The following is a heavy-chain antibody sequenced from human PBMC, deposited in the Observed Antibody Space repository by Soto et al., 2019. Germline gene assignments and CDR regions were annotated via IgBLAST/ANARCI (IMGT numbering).Heavy chain of an antibody. J-gene: IGHJ6*02. CDR1: GYSISSGYY. V-gene: IGHV4-38-2*01. Sequence: PSETLSLTCAVSGYSISSGYYWGWIRQPPGKGLEWIGSIYHSGSTYYNPSLKSRVTISVDTSKNQFSLKLGSVTAADTAVYYCARVGTPGGMDVWGQGTTVTVSS. CDR2: IYHSGST. D-gene: IGHD7-27*01. CDR3: ARVGTPGGMDV.